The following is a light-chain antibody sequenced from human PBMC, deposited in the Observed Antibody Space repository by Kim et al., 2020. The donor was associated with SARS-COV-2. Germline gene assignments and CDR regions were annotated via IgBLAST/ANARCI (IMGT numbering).Light chain of an antibody. CDR3: SSYSSSTAVL. V-gene: IGLV2-14*03. CDR1: SNDVGGFDY. J-gene: IGLJ2*01. Sequence: GQSLPISCAGTSNDVGGFDYISWYQQHPGKAPKLMIYDVFNRPSGVPNRFSASKSGNTASLTISGLHAEDEANYYCSSYSSSTAVLFGGGTQLTVL. CDR2: DVF.